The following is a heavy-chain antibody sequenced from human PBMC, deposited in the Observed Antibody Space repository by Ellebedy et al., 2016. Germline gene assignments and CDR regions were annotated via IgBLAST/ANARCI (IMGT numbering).Heavy chain of an antibody. J-gene: IGHJ6*03. CDR2: INPNNGDT. CDR3: ARDLASRPGYYYYYMDV. V-gene: IGHV1-2*02. Sequence: ASVKVSCXASGYTFTDYHIHWVRQAPGQGLEWMGWINPNNGDTNYEEKFQGRVTMTRDTSISTAYMELSRLRSDDTAVYYCARDLASRPGYYYYYMDVWGKGTTVTVSS. CDR1: GYTFTDYH. D-gene: IGHD6-6*01.